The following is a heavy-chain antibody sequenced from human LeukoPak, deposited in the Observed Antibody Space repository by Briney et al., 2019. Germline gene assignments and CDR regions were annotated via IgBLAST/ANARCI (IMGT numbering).Heavy chain of an antibody. V-gene: IGHV4-59*12. CDR3: ARASTVTTGIDY. CDR1: GGSISSYY. D-gene: IGHD4-17*01. J-gene: IGHJ4*02. CDR2: IYYSGST. Sequence: SETLSLSCTVSGGSISSYYWSWIRQPPGKGLEWIGSIYYSGSTYYNPSLKSRVTISVDTSKNQFSLKLSSVTAADTAVYYCARASTVTTGIDYWGQGTLVTVSS.